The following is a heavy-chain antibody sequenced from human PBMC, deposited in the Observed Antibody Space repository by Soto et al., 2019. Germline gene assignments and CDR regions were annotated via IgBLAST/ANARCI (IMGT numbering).Heavy chain of an antibody. Sequence: SLRLSCAASGFTFSSYGMHWVRQAPGKGLEWVAVISYDGSNKYYADSVKGRFTISRDNSKNTLYLQMNSLRAEDTAVYYCAKSLTSADSSGYPYWGQGTLVTVS. J-gene: IGHJ4*02. V-gene: IGHV3-30*18. D-gene: IGHD3-22*01. CDR3: AKSLTSADSSGYPY. CDR1: GFTFSSYG. CDR2: ISYDGSNK.